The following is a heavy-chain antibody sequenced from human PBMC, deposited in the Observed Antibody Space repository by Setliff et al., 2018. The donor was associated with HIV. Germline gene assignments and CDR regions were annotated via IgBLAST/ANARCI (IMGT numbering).Heavy chain of an antibody. J-gene: IGHJ4*02. Sequence: SETLSLTCTVSGGSISSSVYYWGWIRQPPGKGLEWIGSIYYSGSTYYNPSLKSRATISVDTSKNQFSLKLSSVTAADTAVYYCIIAYSSGWLAPMGFDSWGQGTLVTVSS. CDR2: IYYSGST. CDR3: IIAYSSGWLAPMGFDS. V-gene: IGHV4-39*01. D-gene: IGHD6-19*01. CDR1: GGSISSSVYY.